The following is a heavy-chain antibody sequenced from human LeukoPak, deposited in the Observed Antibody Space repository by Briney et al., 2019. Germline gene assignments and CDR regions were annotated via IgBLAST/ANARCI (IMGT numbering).Heavy chain of an antibody. CDR2: VYSSGST. CDR1: GGSITSGTHY. CDR3: ARDQGYSTFFAFDI. V-gene: IGHV4-61*02. D-gene: IGHD5-12*01. Sequence: SQTLSLTCTVSGGSITSGTHYCSWIRQSAGKRLEWIGRVYSSGSTNYNPSLKSRVTISVDTSKNQFSLKLTSVTAADTAVYYCARDQGYSTFFAFDIWGRGTIVTVSS. J-gene: IGHJ3*02.